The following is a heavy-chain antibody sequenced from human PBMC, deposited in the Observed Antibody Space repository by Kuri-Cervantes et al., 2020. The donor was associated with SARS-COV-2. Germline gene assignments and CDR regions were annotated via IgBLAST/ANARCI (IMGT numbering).Heavy chain of an antibody. V-gene: IGHV4-39*01. CDR2: IYYSGST. CDR3: ARAEGAMLPGSLRFLEWLDPYYFDY. J-gene: IGHJ4*02. CDR1: GGSISSSSYY. D-gene: IGHD3-3*01. Sequence: SETLSLTCTVSGGSISSSSYYSGWIRQPPGKGLEWIGSIYYSGSTYYNPSLKSRVTISVDTSKNQFSLKLSSVTAADTAVYYCARAEGAMLPGSLRFLEWLDPYYFDYWGQGTLVTVSS.